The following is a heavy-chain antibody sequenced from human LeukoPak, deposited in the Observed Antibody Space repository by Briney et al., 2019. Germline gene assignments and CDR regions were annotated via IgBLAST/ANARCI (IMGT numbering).Heavy chain of an antibody. CDR1: GFTFSNAW. J-gene: IGHJ3*02. CDR2: IKSKTDGGTT. Sequence: GGSLRLSCAASGFTFSNAWMSWVRQAPGKGLEWVGRIKSKTDGGTTDYAAPVKGRFTISRDDSKNTMYLQMNSLKTEDTAVYYCTTFEYCSSTSCYEHDAFDIWGQGTMVTVSS. V-gene: IGHV3-15*01. D-gene: IGHD2-2*01. CDR3: TTFEYCSSTSCYEHDAFDI.